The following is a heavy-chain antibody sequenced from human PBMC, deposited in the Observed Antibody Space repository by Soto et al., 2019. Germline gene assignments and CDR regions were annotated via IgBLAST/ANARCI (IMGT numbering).Heavy chain of an antibody. V-gene: IGHV2-5*02. CDR2: IYWDDDK. CDR3: AHKGGGDRILDY. Sequence: QITLKESGPTLVKPTQTLTLTCTFSGFSLSTRGVGVGWIRQPPGKALEWLAIIYWDDDKRYSPSLKSRLTSSKDTPKNQVVLTMPNMGPVDTATYYSAHKGGGDRILDYWGQGTLVTVSS. D-gene: IGHD3-16*01. CDR1: GFSLSTRGVG. J-gene: IGHJ4*02.